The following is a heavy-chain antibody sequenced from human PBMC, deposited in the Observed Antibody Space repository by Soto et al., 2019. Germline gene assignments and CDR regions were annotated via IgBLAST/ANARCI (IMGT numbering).Heavy chain of an antibody. CDR3: ARESEDLTSNFDY. CDR2: ISSTSNYI. CDR1: RFTFNLYI. Sequence: GGTLILHCPASRFTFNLYILNCVCPAQGKGLEWVSSISSTSNYIYYGDSRKGRFTISRDNAKNSLYLERNSLRAEDTAVYSCARESEDLTSNFDYCGQGNLVTVSS. J-gene: IGHJ4*02. V-gene: IGHV3-21*06.